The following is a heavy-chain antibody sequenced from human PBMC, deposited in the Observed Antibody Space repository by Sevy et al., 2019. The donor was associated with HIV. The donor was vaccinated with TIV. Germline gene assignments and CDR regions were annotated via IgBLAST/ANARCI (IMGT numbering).Heavy chain of an antibody. D-gene: IGHD2-15*01. CDR3: AKDRGYCSGGSCYIQV. V-gene: IGHV1-18*01. CDR1: GYPFTSFG. CDR2: INTNNGNA. Sequence: ASVKVSCKGSGYPFTSFGISWVRQAPGQGLEWMGWINTNNGNANYAQKYQGRVTMTRDTSTSTAYMELRSLRSDDTAVYYCAKDRGYCSGGSCYIQVWGQGTLVTASS. J-gene: IGHJ1*01.